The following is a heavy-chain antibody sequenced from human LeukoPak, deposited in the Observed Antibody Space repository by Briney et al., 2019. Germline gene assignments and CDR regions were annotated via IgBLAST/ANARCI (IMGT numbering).Heavy chain of an antibody. Sequence: GGSLRLSCAASGFTFSSYEMNWVRQAPGKGLEWVSYISSSGSTIYYADSVKGRFTISRDNAKNSLYLQMNCLRAEDTAVYYCASARGYSYGCGYWGQGTLVTVSS. D-gene: IGHD5-18*01. CDR3: ASARGYSYGCGY. J-gene: IGHJ4*02. V-gene: IGHV3-48*03. CDR2: ISSSGSTI. CDR1: GFTFSSYE.